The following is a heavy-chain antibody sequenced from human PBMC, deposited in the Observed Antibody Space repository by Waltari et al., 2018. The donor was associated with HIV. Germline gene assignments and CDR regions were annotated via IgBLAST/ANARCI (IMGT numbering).Heavy chain of an antibody. D-gene: IGHD2-8*01. J-gene: IGHJ4*02. CDR3: AGTYTYGVVFEY. CDR2: NDGRGDT. CDR1: GGSISNTNW. Sequence: QVQLQESGPGLVKPSETLSLTGDVSGGSISNTNWWNWVRQPPGKGLEWLGENDGRGDTSYNPSLKSRVTMSVDTSKNQFSLKLNSLTAADTAIYYCAGTYTYGVVFEYWGQGTLVTVSS. V-gene: IGHV4-4*02.